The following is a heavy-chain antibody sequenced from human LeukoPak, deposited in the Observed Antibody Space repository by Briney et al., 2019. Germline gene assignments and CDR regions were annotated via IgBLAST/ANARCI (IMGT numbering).Heavy chain of an antibody. V-gene: IGHV1-69*13. Sequence: ASVKVSCNASGGTFSSYAISWVRQAPGQGLEWMGGIIPIFGTANYAQKFQDRVTITADESTSTAYMELSSLRSEDTAVYYCARGTTHYYYYMDVWGKGTTVTVSS. D-gene: IGHD1-1*01. J-gene: IGHJ6*03. CDR1: GGTFSSYA. CDR2: IIPIFGTA. CDR3: ARGTTHYYYYMDV.